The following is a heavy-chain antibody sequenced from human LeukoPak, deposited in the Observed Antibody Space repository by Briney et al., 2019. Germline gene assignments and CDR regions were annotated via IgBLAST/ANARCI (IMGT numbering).Heavy chain of an antibody. CDR2: MNPNSGST. CDR3: ARGRSTGYPYYFEY. J-gene: IGHJ4*02. CDR1: VYTFTSYD. D-gene: IGHD5-12*01. V-gene: IGHV1-8*03. Sequence: GASVTVSSKASVYTFTSYDINWVRQAPGQGLEWMGWMNPNSGSTGYAQKFQGRVTIARNTSISTAYMELSGLRSEDTAVYYCARGRSTGYPYYFEYWGQGTLVTVSS.